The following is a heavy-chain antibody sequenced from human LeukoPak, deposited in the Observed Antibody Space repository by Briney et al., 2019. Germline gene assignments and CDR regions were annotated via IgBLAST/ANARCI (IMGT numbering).Heavy chain of an antibody. V-gene: IGHV1-69*13. CDR2: IIPIFGTA. CDR3: ARASDRYSSSWWYYFDY. D-gene: IGHD6-13*01. CDR1: GGTFSSYA. Sequence: SVKVSYKASGGTFSSYAISWVRQAPGQGLEWMGGIIPIFGTANYAQKFQGRVTITADESTSTAYMELSSLRSEDTAVYYCARASDRYSSSWWYYFDYWGQGTLVTVSS. J-gene: IGHJ4*02.